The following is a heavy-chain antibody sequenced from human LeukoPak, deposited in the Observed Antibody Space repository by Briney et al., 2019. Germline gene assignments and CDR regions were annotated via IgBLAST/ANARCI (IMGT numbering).Heavy chain of an antibody. Sequence: GESLMISCMGSGYRSTSYWICCVRQTPARSLVCLGVVNHDNSIVRYGPSVRSPSHQGRVTNSADKSINTAYLQWSSLKAPDTAMYYCATKAGETHFDLWGQGTLVTV. D-gene: IGHD6-19*01. CDR1: GYRSTSYW. CDR3: ATKAGETHFDL. CDR2: VNHDNSIV. J-gene: IGHJ4*02. V-gene: IGHV5-51*01.